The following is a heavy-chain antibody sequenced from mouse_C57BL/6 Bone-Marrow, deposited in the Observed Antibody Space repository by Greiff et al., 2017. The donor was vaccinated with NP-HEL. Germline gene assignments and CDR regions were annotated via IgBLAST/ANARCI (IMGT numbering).Heavy chain of an antibody. CDR3: ARKDGNSFDY. V-gene: IGHV5-6*01. CDR1: GFTFSSYG. Sequence: EVQLQESGGDLVKPGGSLKLSCAASGFTFSSYGMSWVRQTPDKRLEWVATISSGGSYTYYPDSVKGRFTISRDNAKNTLYLQMSSLKSEDTAMYYCARKDGNSFDYWGQGTTLTVSS. J-gene: IGHJ2*01. CDR2: ISSGGSYT. D-gene: IGHD2-1*01.